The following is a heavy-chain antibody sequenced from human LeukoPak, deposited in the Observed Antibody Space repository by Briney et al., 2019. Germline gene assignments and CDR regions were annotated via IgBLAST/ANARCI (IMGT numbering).Heavy chain of an antibody. CDR2: MNPNSGNT. CDR3: ARARTDGYNRNRGKSYHFDY. Sequence: GASVKVSCKASGYTFTSYDINWVRQATGQGLEWMGWMNPNSGNTGYAQKFQGRVAMTRHTSISTAYMELSGLRSEDTAGYYCARARTDGYNRNRGKSYHFDYWGQGTLVTVSS. D-gene: IGHD5-24*01. J-gene: IGHJ4*02. V-gene: IGHV1-8*01. CDR1: GYTFTSYD.